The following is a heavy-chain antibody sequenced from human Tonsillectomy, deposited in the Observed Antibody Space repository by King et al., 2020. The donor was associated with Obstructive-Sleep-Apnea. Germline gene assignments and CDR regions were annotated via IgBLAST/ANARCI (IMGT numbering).Heavy chain of an antibody. D-gene: IGHD2-2*01. V-gene: IGHV1-8*01. CDR2: MSPNSVNS. CDR3: ARGSSRSFDI. CDR1: GYTFSGAD. J-gene: IGHJ4*02. Sequence: QLVQSGAEVKKTGASVKVSCKASGYTFSGADINLVRKATGQGLEWMCLMSPNSVNSGYVQKFQGRVTMTRDPSISTAYLELRTLRSEDTAVYYCARGSSRSFDIWGQGTLVTVSS.